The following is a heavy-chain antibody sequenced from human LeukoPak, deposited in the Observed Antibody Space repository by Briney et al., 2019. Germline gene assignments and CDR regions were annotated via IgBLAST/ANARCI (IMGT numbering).Heavy chain of an antibody. CDR2: IYYSGST. CDR1: GGSISSYY. Sequence: SETLSLTRTVSGGSISSYYWSWIRQPPGKGLEWIGYIYYSGSTNYNPSLKSRVTISVDTSKNQFSLKLSSVAAADTAVYYCAGSLRDYYGSGSYYNGDYWGQGTLVTVSS. J-gene: IGHJ4*02. D-gene: IGHD3-10*01. CDR3: AGSLRDYYGSGSYYNGDY. V-gene: IGHV4-59*08.